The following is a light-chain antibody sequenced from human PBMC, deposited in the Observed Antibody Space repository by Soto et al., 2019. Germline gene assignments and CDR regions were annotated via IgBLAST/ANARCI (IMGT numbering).Light chain of an antibody. Sequence: QSVLTQPASVSGSPGQSITISCTGTSSDVGNYNAVSWYQQHSGKAPKVMIYEDNKRPSGVSNRFSGSKSGDTASLTISGLQAEDEAHYYCCSYAGSSLYVFGTGTKVNVL. CDR3: CSYAGSSLYV. J-gene: IGLJ1*01. V-gene: IGLV2-23*01. CDR2: EDN. CDR1: SSDVGNYNA.